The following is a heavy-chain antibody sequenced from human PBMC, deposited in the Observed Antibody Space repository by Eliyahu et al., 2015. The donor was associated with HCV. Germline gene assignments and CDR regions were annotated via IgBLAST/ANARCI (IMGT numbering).Heavy chain of an antibody. CDR3: AKAPGSSGSKGIAEYFQH. CDR2: ISGSGGST. J-gene: IGHJ1*01. CDR1: GFTFSSYA. D-gene: IGHD3-22*01. V-gene: IGHV3-23*01. Sequence: EVQLLESGGGLVQPGGSLRLSCAASGFTFSSYAMXWVRQAPGKGLGWVSAISGSGGSTYYADSVKGRFTISRDNSKNTLYLQMNSLRAEDTAVYYCAKAPGSSGSKGIAEYFQHWGQGTLVTVSS.